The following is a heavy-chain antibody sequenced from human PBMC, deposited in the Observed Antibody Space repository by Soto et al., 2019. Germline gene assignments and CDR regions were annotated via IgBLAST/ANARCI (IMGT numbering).Heavy chain of an antibody. Sequence: QVQLQESGPGLVKPSDTLSLTCAVSGTSISGDYWRGWIRQTPGKGLEWIGYISSGGATHYNPSLGSRLTMSVDTSRSQFSLKLSSVTDVDAALYHCTRKTGGYYFFEYWGRGTLVTVSS. J-gene: IGHJ4*02. CDR3: TRKTGGYYFFEY. D-gene: IGHD2-8*02. V-gene: IGHV4-28*01. CDR1: GTSISGDYW. CDR2: ISSGGAT.